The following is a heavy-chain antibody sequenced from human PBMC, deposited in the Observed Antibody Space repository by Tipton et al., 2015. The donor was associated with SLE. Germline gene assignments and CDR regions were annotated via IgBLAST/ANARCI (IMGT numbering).Heavy chain of an antibody. J-gene: IGHJ4*02. CDR1: GFTFSSYA. D-gene: IGHD1-26*01. CDR2: ISGSGDST. CDR3: AKASRATGYYFDY. V-gene: IGHV3-23*01. Sequence: GSLRLSCAASGFTFSSYAMNWVRQASGKGLEWVSGISGSGDSTYCADSVKGRFTISRDNSKNTLYLQMNSLRAEDTAIYYCAKASRATGYYFDYWGQGTLVTVSS.